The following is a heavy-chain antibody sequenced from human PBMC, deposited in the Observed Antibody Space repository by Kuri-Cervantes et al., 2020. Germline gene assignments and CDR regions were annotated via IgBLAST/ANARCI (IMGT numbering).Heavy chain of an antibody. D-gene: IGHD3-22*01. J-gene: IGHJ5*02. CDR2: INAGNGNT. CDR1: GYTFTSYA. CDR3: ARDRPDYYDSSDPRTATYNWFDP. V-gene: IGHV1-3*01. Sequence: ASVKVSCKASGYTFTSYAMHWVRQAPGQRLEWMGWINAGNGNTKYSQKFQGRVTMTTDTSTSTAYMELRSLRSDDTAVYYCARDRPDYYDSSDPRTATYNWFDPWGQGTLVTVSS.